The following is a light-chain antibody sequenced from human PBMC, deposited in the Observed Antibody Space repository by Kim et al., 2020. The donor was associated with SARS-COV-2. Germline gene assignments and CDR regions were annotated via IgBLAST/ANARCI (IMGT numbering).Light chain of an antibody. CDR3: NSYTKSATLV. J-gene: IGLJ3*02. CDR1: SSDVGAYNY. Sequence: LTQPASVSGSPGQSITISCTGTSSDVGAYNYVSWYQHHPGKAPKLMIYEVNNRPSGVSNRFSGSKSGNTASLTISGLQAEDEADYYCNSYTKSATLVFGGGTKVTVL. V-gene: IGLV2-14*01. CDR2: EVN.